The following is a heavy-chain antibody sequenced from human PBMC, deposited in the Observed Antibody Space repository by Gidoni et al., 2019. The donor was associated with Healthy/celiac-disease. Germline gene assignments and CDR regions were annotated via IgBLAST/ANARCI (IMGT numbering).Heavy chain of an antibody. CDR3: ARVSPILRYFDWLGYFDY. D-gene: IGHD3-9*01. V-gene: IGHV3-53*01. J-gene: IGHJ4*02. CDR2: IYSGGST. Sequence: EVQLVESGGVLIQPGGSLRLSCAASGFTVRSSYMSWVRQAPGKGLEWVSVIYSGGSTYYADSVKGRFTISRDNSKNTLYLQMNSLRAEDTAVYYCARVSPILRYFDWLGYFDYWGQGTLVTVSS. CDR1: GFTVRSSY.